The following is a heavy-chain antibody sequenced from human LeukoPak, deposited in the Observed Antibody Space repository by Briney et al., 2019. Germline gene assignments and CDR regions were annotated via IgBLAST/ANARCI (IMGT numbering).Heavy chain of an antibody. V-gene: IGHV4-59*01. CDR3: ARDSSGTTGY. J-gene: IGHJ4*02. CDR1: GGSISNYY. Sequence: SETLSLTCTVSGGSISNYYWSWIRQPPGKGLEWIGYIYYSGSTNYNPSLKSRVTISVDTSKNQFSLKLSSVTAADTAVYYCARDSSGTTGYWGQGTLVTVSP. D-gene: IGHD1-7*01. CDR2: IYYSGST.